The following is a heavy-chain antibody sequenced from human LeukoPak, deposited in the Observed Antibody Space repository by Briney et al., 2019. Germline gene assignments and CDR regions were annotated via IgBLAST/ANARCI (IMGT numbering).Heavy chain of an antibody. V-gene: IGHV4-59*01. CDR3: ARALAAAGIGGYYYYYGMDV. Sequence: SETLSLTCTVSGGSISSYYWSWIRQPPGKGLEWIGYIYYSGSTNCNPSLKSRVTISVDTSKNQFSLKLSSVTAADTAVYYCARALAAAGIGGYYYYYGMDVWGQGTTVTVSS. CDR2: IYYSGST. D-gene: IGHD6-13*01. J-gene: IGHJ6*02. CDR1: GGSISSYY.